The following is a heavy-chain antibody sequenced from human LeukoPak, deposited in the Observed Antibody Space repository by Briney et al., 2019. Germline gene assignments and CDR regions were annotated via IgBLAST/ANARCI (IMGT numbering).Heavy chain of an antibody. D-gene: IGHD1-26*01. CDR3: ARGWDLNV. V-gene: IGHV6-1*01. J-gene: IGHJ6*02. CDR2: TYYRSKWYI. CDR1: GDSVSSNNAA. Sequence: SQTLSLTCAISGDSVSSNNAAWNWIRQSPSRGLEWLGRTYYRSKWYIDYAVSVNSRMTISSDTSKNQFSLQLNSVTPEDTAVYYCARGWDLNVWGQGTTVIASS.